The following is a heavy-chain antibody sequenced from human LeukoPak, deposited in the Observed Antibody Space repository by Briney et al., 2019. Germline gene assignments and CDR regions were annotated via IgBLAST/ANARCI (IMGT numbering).Heavy chain of an antibody. CDR1: GGSISSYY. V-gene: IGHV4-59*01. D-gene: IGHD5-12*01. CDR3: ARDRYSGYDDYYFDY. Sequence: PSGTLSLTCTVSGGSISSYYWSWIRQPPGKGLEWIGYIYYSGSTNYNPSLKSRVTISVDTSKNQFSLKLSSVTAADTAVYYCARDRYSGYDDYYFDYWGQGTLVTVSS. J-gene: IGHJ4*02. CDR2: IYYSGST.